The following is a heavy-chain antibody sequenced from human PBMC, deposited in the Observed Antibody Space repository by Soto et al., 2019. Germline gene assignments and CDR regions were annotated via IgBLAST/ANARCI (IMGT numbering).Heavy chain of an antibody. D-gene: IGHD3-9*01. CDR1: GYTLTELS. Sequence: GASVKVSCKVSGYTLTELSMHWVRQAPGKGLEWMRGFDPEDGETIYAQKFQGRVTMTEDTSTDTAYMELSSLRSEDTAVYYCATERVVYDILTGYSSRAWFDPWGQGTLVTVSS. CDR2: FDPEDGET. V-gene: IGHV1-24*01. J-gene: IGHJ5*02. CDR3: ATERVVYDILTGYSSRAWFDP.